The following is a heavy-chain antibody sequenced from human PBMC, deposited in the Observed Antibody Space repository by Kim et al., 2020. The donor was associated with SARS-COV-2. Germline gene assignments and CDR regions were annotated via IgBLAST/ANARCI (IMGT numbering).Heavy chain of an antibody. CDR1: GYSFTSYW. CDR3: ARCSVWWEVLGNSYYFDY. V-gene: IGHV5-51*01. Sequence: GESLKISCKGSGYSFTSYWIAWVRQMPGKGLEWMGIIYPGDSDARYSPSFQGQVTISADKSISTAYLQWSSLQASDTAMYYCARCSVWWEVLGNSYYFDYWRQATSLTVSS. J-gene: IGHJ4*01. D-gene: IGHD1-26*01. CDR2: IYPGDSDA.